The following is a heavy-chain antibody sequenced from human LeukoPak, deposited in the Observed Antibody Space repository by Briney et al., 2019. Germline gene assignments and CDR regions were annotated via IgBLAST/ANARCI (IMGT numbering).Heavy chain of an antibody. CDR3: ARNSGGSSATAY. J-gene: IGHJ4*02. CDR1: GGTFSSYA. V-gene: IGHV1-69*13. D-gene: IGHD2-15*01. CDR2: IIPIFDTA. Sequence: SVKVSCKASGGTFSSYAISWVRQAPGQGLEWMGGIIPIFDTANYAQKFQGRVTITADESTSTAYMELSSLRSEDTAVYYCARNSGGSSATAYWGQGTLVTVSS.